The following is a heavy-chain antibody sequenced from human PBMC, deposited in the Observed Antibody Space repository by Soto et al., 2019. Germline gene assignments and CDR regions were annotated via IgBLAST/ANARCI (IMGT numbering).Heavy chain of an antibody. CDR1: GGSFSGYY. D-gene: IGHD3-22*01. J-gene: IGHJ5*02. CDR3: ARGRTMIVVRGWFDP. V-gene: IGHV4-34*01. CDR2: INHSGST. Sequence: SETLSLTCAVYGGSFSGYYWSWIRQPPGKGLEWIGEINHSGSTNYNPSLKSRVTISVDTSKNQFSLKLSSVTAADTAVYYCARGRTMIVVRGWFDPWGQGTLVTVSS.